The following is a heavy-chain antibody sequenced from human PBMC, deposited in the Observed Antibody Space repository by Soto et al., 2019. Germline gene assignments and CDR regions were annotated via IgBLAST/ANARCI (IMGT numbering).Heavy chain of an antibody. Sequence: PGGSLRLSCAASGFTFDDYAMHWVRQAPGKGLEWVSLIGWDGGSTYYADSVKGRFTISRDNSKNSLYLQMNSLRAEDTALYYCAKEYRRRDSSQGVDYWGQGTLVTVSS. V-gene: IGHV3-43D*04. CDR2: IGWDGGST. D-gene: IGHD3-22*01. J-gene: IGHJ4*02. CDR3: AKEYRRRDSSQGVDY. CDR1: GFTFDDYA.